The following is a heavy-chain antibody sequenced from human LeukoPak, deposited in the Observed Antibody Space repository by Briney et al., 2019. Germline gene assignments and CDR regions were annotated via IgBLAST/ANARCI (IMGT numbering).Heavy chain of an antibody. J-gene: IGHJ4*02. CDR1: GFTVSSSY. D-gene: IGHD3-10*01. CDR2: IYSGGST. V-gene: IGHV3-66*01. Sequence: GGSLRLSCAASGFTVSSSYMSWVRQAPGKGLEWVSVIYSGGSTYYADSVKGRFTISRDNSKNTLYLQMNSLRAEDTAVYYCARARESTDYFDYWGQGTLVTVSS. CDR3: ARARESTDYFDY.